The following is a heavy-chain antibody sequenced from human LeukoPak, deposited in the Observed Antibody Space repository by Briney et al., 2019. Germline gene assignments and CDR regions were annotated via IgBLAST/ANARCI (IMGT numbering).Heavy chain of an antibody. D-gene: IGHD2-2*03. CDR2: IKRKIDGETT. CDR3: STVDY. J-gene: IGHJ4*02. Sequence: GGSLRLSCAASGFSFTNAWMTWVRQAPGKGLEWVGHIKRKIDGETTEYAAHVKGRFTISRDDSQNVVSLQMNSLKTEDTGVYYCSTVDYWGQGTQVTVSS. CDR1: GFSFTNAW. V-gene: IGHV3-15*01.